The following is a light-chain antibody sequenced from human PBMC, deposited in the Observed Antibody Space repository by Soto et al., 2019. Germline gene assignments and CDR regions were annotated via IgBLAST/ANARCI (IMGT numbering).Light chain of an antibody. CDR1: RSVNSN. V-gene: IGKV3-15*01. J-gene: IGKJ5*01. CDR3: QQYSKWPIT. CDR2: GIS. Sequence: EMVMTQCAAILAVSPGETATLSCRASRSVNSNYLAWYQQRPGQPPRLLIYGISTRATGIPARFSGSGSGTEFSLTLSSFQSEAFAVPNCQQYSKWPITFGQGTRLEI.